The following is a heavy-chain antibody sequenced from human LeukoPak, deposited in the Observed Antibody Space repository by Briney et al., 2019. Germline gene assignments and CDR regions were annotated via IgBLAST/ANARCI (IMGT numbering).Heavy chain of an antibody. Sequence: GGSLRLSCAASGFTFSNYWMHWVRQAPGKGLVWVSRINSDGISTGYADSVKGRFTISRDNARNSLSLQMNSLRAEDTAVYYCARVMASGYSEANDYWGQGTLVTVSS. V-gene: IGHV3-74*01. J-gene: IGHJ4*02. CDR1: GFTFSNYW. CDR3: ARVMASGYSEANDY. D-gene: IGHD5-12*01. CDR2: INSDGIST.